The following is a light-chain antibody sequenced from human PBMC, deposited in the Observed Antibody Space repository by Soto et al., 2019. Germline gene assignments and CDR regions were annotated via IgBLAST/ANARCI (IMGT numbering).Light chain of an antibody. CDR3: QSYDSSLNRV. V-gene: IGLV1-40*01. CDR2: GDN. CDR1: SSNIAANYD. Sequence: QSVLSQPPSVSGAPGQRSTISCTGSSSNIAANYDVHWYRQVPGTAPKLLMSGDNNRPSGVADRFSGSKSGTSASLAITRLQAEDEADYYCQSYDSSLNRVFGTGTKVTVL. J-gene: IGLJ1*01.